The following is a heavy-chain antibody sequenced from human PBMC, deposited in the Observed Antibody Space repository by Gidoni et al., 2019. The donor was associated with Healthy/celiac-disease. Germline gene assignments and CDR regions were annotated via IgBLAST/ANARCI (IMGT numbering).Heavy chain of an antibody. Sequence: QVQLQESGPGLVKPSETLSLTCTVSGGSISSYYWSWIRQPAGKGLEWIGRIYTSGSTNYNPSLKSRVTMSVDTSKNQFSLKLSSVTAADTAVYYCARVAADHPYMIHPAGWFDPWGQGTLVTVSS. V-gene: IGHV4-4*07. CDR3: ARVAADHPYMIHPAGWFDP. J-gene: IGHJ5*02. D-gene: IGHD3-22*01. CDR1: GGSISSYY. CDR2: IYTSGST.